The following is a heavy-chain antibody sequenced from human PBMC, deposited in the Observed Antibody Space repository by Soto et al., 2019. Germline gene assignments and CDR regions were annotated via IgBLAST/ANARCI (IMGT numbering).Heavy chain of an antibody. V-gene: IGHV3-30-3*01. Sequence: QVQLEESGGGVVQPGRSLRLSCAASGFTFSSYAMHWVRQAPGKGLEWVAVISYDGSNIYYADSVKGRFTISRDNSKNTRHLQMNSLRAEDTAVYYCARTSRRIAAAGIDYWGQGTLVTVSS. D-gene: IGHD6-13*01. J-gene: IGHJ4*02. CDR1: GFTFSSYA. CDR2: ISYDGSNI. CDR3: ARTSRRIAAAGIDY.